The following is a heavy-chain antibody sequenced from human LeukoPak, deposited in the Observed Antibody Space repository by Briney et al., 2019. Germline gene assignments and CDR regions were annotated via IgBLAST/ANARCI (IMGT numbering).Heavy chain of an antibody. CDR3: ARGRGSYYVSPFDY. V-gene: IGHV4-34*01. CDR1: GVSISGSY. J-gene: IGHJ4*02. D-gene: IGHD1-26*01. CDR2: INHSGST. Sequence: SETLSLTCTVSGVSISGSYWSWIRQPPGKGLEWIGEINHSGSTNYNPSLKSRVTISVDTSKNQFSLKLSSVTAADTAVYYCARGRGSYYVSPFDYWGQGTLVTVSS.